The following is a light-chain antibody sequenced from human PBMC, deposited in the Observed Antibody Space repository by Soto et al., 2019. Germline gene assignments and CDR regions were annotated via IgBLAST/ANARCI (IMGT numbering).Light chain of an antibody. J-gene: IGKJ4*01. CDR2: AAS. CDR1: QSISIY. V-gene: IGKV1-39*01. Sequence: IQMTQSPSSLSVSVGDRATIPFRASQSISIYLNWYQQKPGKAPMLLIYAASSLQSGVPSRFGGSGSGTDFTLTISSLQPEDFATYYCQQSYSTPTFGGGTKVDIK. CDR3: QQSYSTPT.